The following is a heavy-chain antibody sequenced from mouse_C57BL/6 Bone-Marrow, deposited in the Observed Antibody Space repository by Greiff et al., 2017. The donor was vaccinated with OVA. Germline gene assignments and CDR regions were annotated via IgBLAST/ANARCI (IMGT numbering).Heavy chain of an antibody. J-gene: IGHJ1*03. Sequence: DVQLQESGPGLVKPSQSLSLTCSVTGYSITSGYYWNWIRQFPGNKLEWMGYISYDGSNNYNPSLKNRISITRDTSKNQFFLKLNSVTTEDTATYYCARGGKTDWYFDVWGTGTTVTVSS. V-gene: IGHV3-6*01. CDR1: GYSITSGYY. CDR2: ISYDGSN. D-gene: IGHD2-1*01. CDR3: ARGGKTDWYFDV.